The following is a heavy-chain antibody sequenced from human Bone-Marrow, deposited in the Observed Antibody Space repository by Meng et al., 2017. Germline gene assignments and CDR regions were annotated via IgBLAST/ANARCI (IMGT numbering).Heavy chain of an antibody. CDR2: ISAYNGNT. CDR1: GYNFTSDG. Sequence: VEAEVSRAEVKKSGASGKVSCKASGYNFTSDGIVWVRQAPGQGLEWMGWISAYNGNTNYAQKLQGRVTMTTDTSTSTAYMELRSLKSDDTAVYYCARDGLRFAYSGNFDYWGQGTLVTVSS. CDR3: ARDGLRFAYSGNFDY. V-gene: IGHV1-18*01. J-gene: IGHJ4*02. D-gene: IGHD3-16*01.